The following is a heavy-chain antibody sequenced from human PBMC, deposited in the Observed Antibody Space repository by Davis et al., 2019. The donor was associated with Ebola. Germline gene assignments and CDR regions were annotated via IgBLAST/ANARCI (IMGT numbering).Heavy chain of an antibody. CDR3: ARDPSTVVTPELFDY. CDR1: GFTFSSYS. Sequence: PGGSLRLSCAASGFTFSSYSMNWVRQAPGKGLEWVSSISSSSSYIYYADSVKGRFTISRDNSKNTLYLQMNSLRAEDTAVYYCARDPSTVVTPELFDYWGQGTLVTVSS. D-gene: IGHD4-23*01. J-gene: IGHJ4*02. CDR2: ISSSSSYI. V-gene: IGHV3-21*01.